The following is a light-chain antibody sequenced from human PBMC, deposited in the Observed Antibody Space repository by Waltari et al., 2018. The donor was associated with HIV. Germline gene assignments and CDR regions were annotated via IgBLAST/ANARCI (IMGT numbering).Light chain of an antibody. V-gene: IGLV1-47*01. Sequence: QSVLTQPPSASGTPGQSVTISCSATSSNIGTNYVYWYQQFPGTAPKLLIYRNNKRPSGVPDRFSGSKSGTSASLDISGLRSDDEAEYYCAAWDDTLTVVFGGGTKLTVL. CDR2: RNN. CDR3: AAWDDTLTVV. CDR1: SSNIGTNY. J-gene: IGLJ2*01.